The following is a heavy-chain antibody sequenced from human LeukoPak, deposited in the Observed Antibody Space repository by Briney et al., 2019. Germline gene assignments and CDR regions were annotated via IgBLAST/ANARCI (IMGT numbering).Heavy chain of an antibody. J-gene: IGHJ3*01. Sequence: PSQTLSLTWSVSGASVVTTAYFSNWIRQPAGKGLEWIGRIYASGNTHYNPSLKSRVTISLDTSKNQFSLSMNSVTAADSAVYFCTSFREVYYHYPHGLDVWGRGTVVTVSS. D-gene: IGHD5-24*01. V-gene: IGHV4-61*02. CDR1: GASVVTTAYF. CDR3: TSFREVYYHYPHGLDV. CDR2: IYASGNT.